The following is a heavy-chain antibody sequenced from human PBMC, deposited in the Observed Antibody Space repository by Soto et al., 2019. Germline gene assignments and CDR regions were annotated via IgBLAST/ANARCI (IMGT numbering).Heavy chain of an antibody. Sequence: GGSLRLSGAASGFTFDDYAMHWVRQAPGKGLEWVSGISWNSGSIGYADSVKGRFTISRDNAKKSLYLQMNSLRAEDTALYYCAKDMGGSGSPDYYYYGMDVWGQGTTVTVSS. CDR2: ISWNSGSI. J-gene: IGHJ6*02. V-gene: IGHV3-9*01. CDR3: AKDMGGSGSPDYYYYGMDV. CDR1: GFTFDDYA. D-gene: IGHD3-10*01.